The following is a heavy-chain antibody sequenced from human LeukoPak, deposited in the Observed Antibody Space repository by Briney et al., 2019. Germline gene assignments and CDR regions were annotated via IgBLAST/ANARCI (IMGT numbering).Heavy chain of an antibody. V-gene: IGHV3-48*02. J-gene: IGHJ4*02. CDR2: ISSSSSTI. CDR1: GFTFSSYS. Sequence: GGSLRLSCAASGFTFSSYSMNWVRQAPGKGLEWVSYISSSSSTIYYADSVKGRFTISRDNAKNSLYLQMNSLRDEDTAVYYCARMILERLAPHYFDYWGQGTLVTVSS. CDR3: ARMILERLAPHYFDY. D-gene: IGHD1-1*01.